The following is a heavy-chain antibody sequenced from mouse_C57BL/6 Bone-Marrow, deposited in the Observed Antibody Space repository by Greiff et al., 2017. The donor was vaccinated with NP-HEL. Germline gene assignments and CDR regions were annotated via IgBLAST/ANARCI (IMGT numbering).Heavy chain of an antibody. V-gene: IGHV14-1*01. D-gene: IGHD1-1*01. Sequence: EVQLHQSGAELVRPGASVKLSCTASGFNIKDYYMHWVKQRPEQGLEWIGRIDPEDGDTEYAPKFQGKATMTADTSSNTAYLQLSSLTSEDTAVYYCTHYYGSSYYAMDYWGQGTSVTVSS. CDR2: IDPEDGDT. CDR3: THYYGSSYYAMDY. J-gene: IGHJ4*01. CDR1: GFNIKDYY.